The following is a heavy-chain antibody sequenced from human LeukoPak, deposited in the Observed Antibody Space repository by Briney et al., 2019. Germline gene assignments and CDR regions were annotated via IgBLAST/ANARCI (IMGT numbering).Heavy chain of an antibody. V-gene: IGHV4-31*03. J-gene: IGHJ4*02. Sequence: SETLSLTCTVSGGSISSGGYYWSWIRQHPGKGLEWIGYIYYSGSTYYNPSPKSRVTISVDTSKNQFSLKLSSVTAADTAVYYCARSPVSFMFSEYFDYWGQGTLVTVSS. D-gene: IGHD3-16*01. CDR3: ARSPVSFMFSEYFDY. CDR2: IYYSGST. CDR1: GGSISSGGYY.